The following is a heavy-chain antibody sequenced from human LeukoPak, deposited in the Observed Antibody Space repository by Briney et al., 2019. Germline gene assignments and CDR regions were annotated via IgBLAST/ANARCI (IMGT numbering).Heavy chain of an antibody. CDR1: GFTFSSYA. Sequence: GGSLRLSCAASGFTFSSYAMSWVRQAPGKGLEWVSAISGSGGSTYYADSVKGRFTISRDNSKNTLYLQMNSLRAEDTAVYYCAKDRYSGSYYGAEYFQHWGQGTLVTVSS. CDR2: ISGSGGST. J-gene: IGHJ1*01. CDR3: AKDRYSGSYYGAEYFQH. D-gene: IGHD1-26*01. V-gene: IGHV3-23*01.